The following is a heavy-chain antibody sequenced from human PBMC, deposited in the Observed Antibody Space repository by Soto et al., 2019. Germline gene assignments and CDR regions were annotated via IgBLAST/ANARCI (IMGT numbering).Heavy chain of an antibody. CDR2: VSNSGNT. J-gene: IGHJ5*02. CDR3: ARGSLFGESLDP. CDR1: GGSISSGGYS. V-gene: IGHV4-61*08. Sequence: SETLSLTCAVSGGSISSGGYSWSWIRQPPGKRLEWIGYVSNSGNTKYNPSLTSRVTISLDTSKNQFSLKLRSVTSTDTAVYYCARGSLFGESLDPWGQGTQVTVSS. D-gene: IGHD3-10*02.